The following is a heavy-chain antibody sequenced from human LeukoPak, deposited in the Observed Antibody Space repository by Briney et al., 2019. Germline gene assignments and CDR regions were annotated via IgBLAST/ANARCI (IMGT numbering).Heavy chain of an antibody. CDR1: GGSISSSNW. V-gene: IGHV4-4*02. D-gene: IGHD6-19*01. CDR3: AREGYSSGWYRFDP. J-gene: IGHJ5*02. CDR2: IYHSGST. Sequence: PSETLSLTCAVSGGSISSSNWWSWVRQPPGKGLEWIGEIYHSGSTNYNPSLKSRVTISVDKSKNQFSLKLSSVTAADTAVYYCAREGYSSGWYRFDPWGQGTLVTVSS.